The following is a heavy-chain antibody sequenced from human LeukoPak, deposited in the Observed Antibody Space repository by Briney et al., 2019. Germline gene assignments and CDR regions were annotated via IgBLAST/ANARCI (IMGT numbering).Heavy chain of an antibody. CDR3: ARGDLDGYPQGEIDY. V-gene: IGHV1-8*01. J-gene: IGHJ4*02. CDR2: MNPNSGNT. Sequence: ASVKVSCKASGYTFTSYDINWVRQATGQGLEWMGWMNPNSGNTGYAQTFQGRVTMTRNTSISTAYTELSSLRSEDTAVYYCARGDLDGYPQGEIDYWGQGTLVTVSS. D-gene: IGHD5-24*01. CDR1: GYTFTSYD.